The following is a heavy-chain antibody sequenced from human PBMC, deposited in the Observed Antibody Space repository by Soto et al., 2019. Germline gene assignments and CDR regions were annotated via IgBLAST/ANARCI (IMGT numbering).Heavy chain of an antibody. CDR3: ARDRGLFTYCGGDCYHQSIWFDP. CDR1: GGSISSGDYY. CDR2: IYYSGST. J-gene: IGHJ5*02. V-gene: IGHV4-30-4*01. D-gene: IGHD2-21*02. Sequence: SETLSLTCTVSGGSISSGDYYWSWIRQPPGKGLEWIGYIYYSGSTYYNPSLKSRVTISVDTSKNQFSLKLSSVTAADTAVYYCARDRGLFTYCGGDCYHQSIWFDPWGQGTLVTVSS.